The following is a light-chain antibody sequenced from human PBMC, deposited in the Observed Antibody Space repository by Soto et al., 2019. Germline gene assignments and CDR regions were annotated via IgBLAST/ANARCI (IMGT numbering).Light chain of an antibody. J-gene: IGKJ5*01. CDR1: QSISSW. CDR2: DAS. Sequence: IQVTQSPSTLSASVGDRVTMTCRASQSISSWLAWYQQKPGKAPKLLIYDASSLESGVPSRFSGSGSGTDFTLTISSLQPEDFATYYCQQFNNYRITFGQGTRLEIK. CDR3: QQFNNYRIT. V-gene: IGKV1-5*01.